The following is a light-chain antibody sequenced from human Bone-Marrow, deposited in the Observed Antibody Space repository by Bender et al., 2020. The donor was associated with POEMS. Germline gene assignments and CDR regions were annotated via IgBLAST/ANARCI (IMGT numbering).Light chain of an antibody. J-gene: IGLJ3*02. V-gene: IGLV2-11*01. CDR3: CSYAGDGWV. CDR1: SSDVGGYNY. Sequence: QSALTQPRSVSGSPGQSVTISCTGTSSDVGGYNYVSWYQQHPGKAPKLMMYEGSKRPSGVSNRFSGSKSGNTASLTISGLQTEDEADYYCCSYAGDGWVFGGGTKVTVL. CDR2: EGS.